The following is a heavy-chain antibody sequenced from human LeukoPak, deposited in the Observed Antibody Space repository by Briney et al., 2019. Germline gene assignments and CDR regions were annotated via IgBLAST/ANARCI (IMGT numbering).Heavy chain of an antibody. J-gene: IGHJ4*02. CDR1: SASISTYY. CDR3: AKASNYYFGSDNYYYFDY. V-gene: IGHV4-59*01. CDR2: IYHSGTS. Sequence: SETLSLTCTVSSASISTYYWSWIRQPPGKGLGWIGYIYHSGTSNYNPSLKSRVPMSVDTSKSHFSLSLSSLSSSATAVYYFAKASNYYFGSDNYYYFDYWGQGILVTVSS. D-gene: IGHD3-10*01.